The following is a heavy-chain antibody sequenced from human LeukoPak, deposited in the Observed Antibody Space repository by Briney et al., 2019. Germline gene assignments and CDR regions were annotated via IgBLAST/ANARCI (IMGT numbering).Heavy chain of an antibody. J-gene: IGHJ6*03. CDR1: GDSITDFY. CDR3: ARRVGWPTTTYYYMDV. D-gene: IGHD6-19*01. CDR2: IYHSGST. Sequence: SETLSLTCSVSGDSITDFYWSWIRQSPGEGLEYIGYIYHSGSTNYNPSLKSRVTISLDTSSNNFFLKMTSVSASDTAVYYCARRVGWPTTTYYYMDVWGKGTTVTIS. V-gene: IGHV4-59*01.